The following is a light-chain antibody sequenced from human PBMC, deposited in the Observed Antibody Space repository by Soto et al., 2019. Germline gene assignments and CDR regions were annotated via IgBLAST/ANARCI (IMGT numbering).Light chain of an antibody. V-gene: IGLV2-14*03. CDR2: EVS. CDR1: SSDVGGYKY. Sequence: QSALTQPASVSGSPGQSITISCTGTSSDVGGYKYVSWYQQHPGKAPKLMIYEVSNRPSGVSNRFSGSKSGNTASLTISGLQADDEDEDYCSSCTSSSTYVIFGGGTKLTVL. CDR3: SSCTSSSTYVI. J-gene: IGLJ2*01.